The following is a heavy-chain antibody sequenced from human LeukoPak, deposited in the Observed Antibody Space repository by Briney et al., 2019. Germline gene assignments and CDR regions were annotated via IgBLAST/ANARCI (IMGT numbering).Heavy chain of an antibody. J-gene: IGHJ4*01. Sequence: GASVKVSCKASGYTFTSYDINWVRQATGQGLEWMGWMNPNSGNTGYAQKFQGRVTMTRNTSISTAYMELSSLRSEDTAVYYCAGSPREWGRTFDYLGQGTLVTVSS. CDR2: MNPNSGNT. CDR1: GYTFTSYD. CDR3: AGSPREWGRTFDY. D-gene: IGHD1/OR15-1a*01. V-gene: IGHV1-8*01.